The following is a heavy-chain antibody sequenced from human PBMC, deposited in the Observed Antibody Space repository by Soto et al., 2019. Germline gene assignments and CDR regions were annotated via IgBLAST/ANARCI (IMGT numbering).Heavy chain of an antibody. Sequence: GASVKVSFKASGYTFTSYYMHWVRQAPGQGLEWMGIINPSGGSTSYAQKFQGRVTMTRDTSTSTVYMELSSLRSEDTAVYYCALDYPRGQQLVFYYYGMDVWGQGTTVTVSS. V-gene: IGHV1-46*03. CDR1: GYTFTSYY. CDR3: ALDYPRGQQLVFYYYGMDV. J-gene: IGHJ6*02. D-gene: IGHD6-13*01. CDR2: INPSGGST.